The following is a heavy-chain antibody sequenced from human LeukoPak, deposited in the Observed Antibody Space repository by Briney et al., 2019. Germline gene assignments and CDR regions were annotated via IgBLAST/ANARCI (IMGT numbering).Heavy chain of an antibody. J-gene: IGHJ4*02. CDR1: GFTFSNYA. CDR3: AKGRYYNILTGYPRQYYFDY. CDR2: IRYDGSNK. D-gene: IGHD3-9*01. Sequence: GGSLRLSCAASGFTFSNYAMHRVRQAPGKGLEWVTFIRYDGSNKYYADSVKGRFTISRDNSKNTLYLQMNSLRAEDTAVYYCAKGRYYNILTGYPRQYYFDYWGQGTLVTVSS. V-gene: IGHV3-30*02.